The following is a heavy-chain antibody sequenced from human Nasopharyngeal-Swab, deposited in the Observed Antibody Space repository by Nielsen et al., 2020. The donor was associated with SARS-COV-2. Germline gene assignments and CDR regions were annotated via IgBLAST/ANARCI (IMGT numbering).Heavy chain of an antibody. CDR3: AKDEPYYDSSGYNYYYYYYMDV. CDR1: GFTFSSYA. Sequence: GESLKISCAASGFTFSSYAMSWVRQAPGKGLEWASAISGSGGSTYYADSVKGRFTISRDNSKNTLYLQMNSLRAEDTAVYYCAKDEPYYDSSGYNYYYYYYMDVWGKGTTVTVSS. CDR2: ISGSGGST. V-gene: IGHV3-23*01. D-gene: IGHD3-22*01. J-gene: IGHJ6*03.